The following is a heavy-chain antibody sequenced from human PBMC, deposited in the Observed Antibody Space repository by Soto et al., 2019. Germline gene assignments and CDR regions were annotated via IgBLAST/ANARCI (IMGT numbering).Heavy chain of an antibody. Sequence: VQLVESGGGVVQPGRSLRLSCAASGFTFSSYGMHWVRQAPGKGLEWVAVISYDGSNKYYADSVKGRFTISRDNSKNTLYLQMNSLRAEDTAVYYCAKGRTTDWFDPWGQGTLVTVSS. CDR1: GFTFSSYG. V-gene: IGHV3-30*18. CDR2: ISYDGSNK. J-gene: IGHJ5*02. CDR3: AKGRTTDWFDP. D-gene: IGHD1-1*01.